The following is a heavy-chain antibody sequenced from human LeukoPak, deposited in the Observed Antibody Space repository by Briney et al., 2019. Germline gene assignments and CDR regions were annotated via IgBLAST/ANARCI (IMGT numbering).Heavy chain of an antibody. J-gene: IGHJ4*02. CDR2: IYTSGST. V-gene: IGHV4-61*02. CDR1: GGSISSGSYY. CDR3: ARDRKYYYDSSGYYNYYFDY. D-gene: IGHD3-22*01. Sequence: SETLSLTCTVSGGSISSGSYYWSWIRQPAGKGLGWIGRIYTSGSTNYNPSLKSRVTISVDTSKNQFSLKLSSVTAADTAVYYCARDRKYYYDSSGYYNYYFDYWGQGTLVTVSS.